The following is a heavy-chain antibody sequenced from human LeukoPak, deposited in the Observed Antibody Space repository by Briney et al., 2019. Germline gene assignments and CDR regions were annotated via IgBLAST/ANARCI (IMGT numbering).Heavy chain of an antibody. CDR2: ISYDGSDK. CDR3: ARELPGCSSGSCYHDPRHYYYYYMDV. V-gene: IGHV3-30*03. CDR1: GFTFSSFD. Sequence: PGGSLRLSCAASGFTFSSFDMHWVRQAPGKGLEGVAVISYDGSDKYYADSVKGRFTISRDNSKNTLYLQMNSLRAEDTAVYFCARELPGCSSGSCYHDPRHYYYYYMDVWGKGTTVTISS. J-gene: IGHJ6*03. D-gene: IGHD2-2*01.